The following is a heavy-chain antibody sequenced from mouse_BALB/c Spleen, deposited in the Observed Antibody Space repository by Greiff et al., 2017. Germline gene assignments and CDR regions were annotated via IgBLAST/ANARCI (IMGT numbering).Heavy chain of an antibody. J-gene: IGHJ4*01. V-gene: IGHV2-2*02. CDR2: IWSGGST. CDR3: ARTGGYGNYYAMDY. D-gene: IGHD1-2*01. Sequence: QVQLQQSGPGLVQPSQSLSITCTVSGFSLPSYGVHWVRQSPGKGLEWLGVIWSGGSTDYNAAFISRLSISKDNSKSQVFFKMNSLQANDTAIYYCARTGGYGNYYAMDYWGQGTSVTVSS. CDR1: GFSLPSYG.